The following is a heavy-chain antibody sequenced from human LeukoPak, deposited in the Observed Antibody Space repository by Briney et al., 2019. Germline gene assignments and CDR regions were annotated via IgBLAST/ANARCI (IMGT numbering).Heavy chain of an antibody. CDR3: ARGVRFGELLDY. CDR2: MNPNSGNT. V-gene: IGHV1-8*01. CDR1: GYTFTSYD. J-gene: IGHJ4*02. D-gene: IGHD3-10*01. Sequence: GASVKVSCKASGYTFTSYDINWVGQATGQGLEWMGWMNPNSGNTGYVQKFQGRVTMTRSTSISTAYMELSSLRSEDTAVYYCARGVRFGELLDYWGQGTLVTVSS.